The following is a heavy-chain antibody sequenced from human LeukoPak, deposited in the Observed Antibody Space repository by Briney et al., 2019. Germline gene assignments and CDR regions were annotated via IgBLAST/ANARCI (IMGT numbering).Heavy chain of an antibody. CDR3: ARPRYCSSTSCFSSFDH. D-gene: IGHD2-2*01. Sequence: GGSLRLSCAASGFTFSSYSMNWDRQAPGKGLEWVSYISSSSSTIYYADSVKGRFTISRDNAKNSLYLQMNSLRAEDTAVYYCARPRYCSSTSCFSSFDHWGQGTLVTVSS. V-gene: IGHV3-48*04. CDR1: GFTFSSYS. CDR2: ISSSSSTI. J-gene: IGHJ4*02.